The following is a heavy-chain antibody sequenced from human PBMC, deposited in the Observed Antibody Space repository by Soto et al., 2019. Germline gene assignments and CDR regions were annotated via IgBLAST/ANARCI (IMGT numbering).Heavy chain of an antibody. J-gene: IGHJ4*02. CDR3: AKTSGDYLYYFDY. CDR1: GYSFASYW. D-gene: IGHD2-21*02. V-gene: IGHV5-51*01. Sequence: ESLKISCKGSGYSFASYWIGWVRQMPGKGLEWMGIIYPGDSRTRYSPSFQGQVTISADKSIDTAYLQWSSLKASDTAMYYCAKTSGDYLYYFDYWGQGTLVTVS. CDR2: IYPGDSRT.